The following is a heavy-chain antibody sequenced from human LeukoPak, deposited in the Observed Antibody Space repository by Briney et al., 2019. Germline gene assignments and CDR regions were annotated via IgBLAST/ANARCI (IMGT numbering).Heavy chain of an antibody. V-gene: IGHV3-74*01. CDR3: VRGGYYVSGSFDY. Sequence: QPGGSLRLSCAASGLSFSSYWMHWVRQVPGKGLVWVSRLNSDGSSTSCADSVKGRFTISRDNAKNTLYLQMNSLRAEDTAVYYCVRGGYYVSGSFDYWGQGTLVTVSS. D-gene: IGHD3-10*01. CDR1: GLSFSSYW. CDR2: LNSDGSST. J-gene: IGHJ4*02.